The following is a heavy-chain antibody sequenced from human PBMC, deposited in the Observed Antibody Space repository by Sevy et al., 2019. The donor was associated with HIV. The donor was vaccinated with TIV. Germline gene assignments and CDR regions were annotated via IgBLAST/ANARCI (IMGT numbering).Heavy chain of an antibody. Sequence: SETLSLTCAVSGGSFSGYYWNWIRQSPGKGLEWIGEINHSGSTHYNPSLKSRVTISVDTSKNQVSLRLNSVTAADTAVYYCARAPPVVVVPGATSWFDPWGQGTLVTVSS. CDR3: ARAPPVVVVPGATSWFDP. CDR1: GGSFSGYY. CDR2: INHSGST. V-gene: IGHV4-34*01. J-gene: IGHJ5*02. D-gene: IGHD2-2*01.